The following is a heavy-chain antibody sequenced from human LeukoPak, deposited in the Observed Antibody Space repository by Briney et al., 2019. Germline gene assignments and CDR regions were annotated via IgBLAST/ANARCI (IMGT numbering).Heavy chain of an antibody. Sequence: PSETLSLTCTVSGGSISSYYWSWIRQPPGKGLEWIGYIYYSGSTNYNPSLKSRVTISVDTSKNQFSLKLSSVTAADTAVYYCARFVDTAMATGGLDYWGQGTLVTVSS. CDR1: GGSISSYY. CDR2: IYYSGST. CDR3: ARFVDTAMATGGLDY. D-gene: IGHD5-18*01. V-gene: IGHV4-59*08. J-gene: IGHJ4*02.